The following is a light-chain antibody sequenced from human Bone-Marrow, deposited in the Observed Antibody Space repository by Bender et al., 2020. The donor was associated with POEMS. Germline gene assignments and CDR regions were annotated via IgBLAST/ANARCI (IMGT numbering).Light chain of an antibody. CDR2: EVS. V-gene: IGLV2-23*02. Sequence: QSALTQPASVSGSPGQSITIACTGTTSDGGIYNLVSWYQHRPGTAPKLIIFEVSKRPSGVPNRFSGSKSANTASLIIAGLQAEDEAYYFCCSFTTTATWVFGGGTKLTVL. CDR3: CSFTTTATWV. J-gene: IGLJ3*02. CDR1: TSDGGIYNL.